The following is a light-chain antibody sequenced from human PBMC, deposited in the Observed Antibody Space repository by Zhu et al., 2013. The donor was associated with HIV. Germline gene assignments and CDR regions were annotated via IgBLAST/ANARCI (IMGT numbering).Light chain of an antibody. V-gene: IGKV2-28*01. J-gene: IGKJ2*01. Sequence: DIVMTQSPLSLPVIPGEPASISCRSSQSLLHNNGYNSLDWYLQKPGQSPQLLIYLGSSRASGVPDRFSGSGSGTDFTLKISRVEAEDVGIYYCMQGTHWPYTFGQGTKLEIK. CDR1: QSLLHNNGYNS. CDR2: LGS. CDR3: MQGTHWPYT.